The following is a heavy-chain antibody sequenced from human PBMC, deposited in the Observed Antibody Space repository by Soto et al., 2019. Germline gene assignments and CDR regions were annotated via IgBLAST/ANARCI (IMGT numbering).Heavy chain of an antibody. Sequence: GESLKISCKGSGYSFTSYWIGWVRQMPGKGLEWMGIVYPGDSDTRYSPSFQGQVTISADKSISTAYLQWSSLKASDSAMYYCARAPNNANWFPEAFDVWGQGTKVTVSS. J-gene: IGHJ3*01. CDR3: ARAPNNANWFPEAFDV. CDR2: VYPGDSDT. D-gene: IGHD3-9*01. V-gene: IGHV5-51*01. CDR1: GYSFTSYW.